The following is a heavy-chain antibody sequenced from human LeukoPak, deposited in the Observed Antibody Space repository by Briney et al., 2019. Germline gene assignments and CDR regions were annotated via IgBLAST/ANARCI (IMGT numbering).Heavy chain of an antibody. CDR2: MNPNSGNT. CDR3: ARAPGCSGGSCYSGYYYYYMDV. D-gene: IGHD2-15*01. V-gene: IGHV1-8*01. Sequence: ASVKVSYKASGYTFTSYDINWVRQATGQGLEWMGWMNPNSGNTGYAQKFQGRVTMTRNTSISTAYMELSSLRSEDTAVYYCARAPGCSGGSCYSGYYYYYMDVWGKGTTVTVSS. J-gene: IGHJ6*03. CDR1: GYTFTSYD.